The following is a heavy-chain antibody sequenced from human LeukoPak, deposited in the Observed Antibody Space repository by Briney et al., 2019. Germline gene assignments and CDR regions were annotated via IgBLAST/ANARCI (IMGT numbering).Heavy chain of an antibody. Sequence: GGSLRLPCAASGFTFSSYGMHWVRQAPGKGLEWVAFIRYDGSNKYYADSVKGRFTISRDNSKNTLYLQMNSLRAEDTAVYYCAKDRYSSGWWYAFDIWGQGTMVTVSS. CDR2: IRYDGSNK. V-gene: IGHV3-30*02. D-gene: IGHD6-19*01. CDR3: AKDRYSSGWWYAFDI. J-gene: IGHJ3*02. CDR1: GFTFSSYG.